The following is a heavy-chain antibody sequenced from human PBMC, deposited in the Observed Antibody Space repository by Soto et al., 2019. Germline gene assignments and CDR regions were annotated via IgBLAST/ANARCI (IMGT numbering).Heavy chain of an antibody. CDR1: GFTFGSYA. CDR3: ARDRSLFYGMDV. J-gene: IGHJ6*02. Sequence: SGGSLRLSCAASGFTFGSYAMHWVRQAPGKGLEWVAVISYDGSNKYYADSVKGRFTISRDNSKNTLYLQMNSLRAEDTAVYYCARDRSLFYGMDVWGQGTTVTVSS. D-gene: IGHD3-3*01. V-gene: IGHV3-30-3*01. CDR2: ISYDGSNK.